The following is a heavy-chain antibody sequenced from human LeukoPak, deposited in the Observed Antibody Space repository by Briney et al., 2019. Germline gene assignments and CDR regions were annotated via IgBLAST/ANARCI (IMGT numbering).Heavy chain of an antibody. D-gene: IGHD6-19*01. J-gene: IGHJ4*02. Sequence: GRSLRLSCAASGFTFSSYGMHWVRQAPGKGLEWVAVISYDGSNKYYADSVKGRFTISRDNSKNTLYLQMNSLRAEDTAVYYCAKEAEYSSGWPYFDYWGQGTLVTVSS. V-gene: IGHV3-30*18. CDR2: ISYDGSNK. CDR1: GFTFSSYG. CDR3: AKEAEYSSGWPYFDY.